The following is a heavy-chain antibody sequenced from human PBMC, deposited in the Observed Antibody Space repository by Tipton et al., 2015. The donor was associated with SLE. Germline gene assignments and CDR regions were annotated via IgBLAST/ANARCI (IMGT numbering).Heavy chain of an antibody. V-gene: IGHV4-61*01. CDR2: IYHTGST. CDR3: ARGVSFDS. CDR1: GYSISSGYY. J-gene: IGHJ4*02. Sequence: TLSLTCTVSGYSISSGYYWSWIRQPPGKGLEWIGYIYHTGSTIYNPSFKSPATISVDMSKNQFSLSLSSVTAADTAVYYCARGVSFDSWGPGTLVTVSS.